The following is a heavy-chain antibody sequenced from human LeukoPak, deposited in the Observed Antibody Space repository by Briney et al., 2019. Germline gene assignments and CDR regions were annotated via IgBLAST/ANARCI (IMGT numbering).Heavy chain of an antibody. J-gene: IGHJ4*02. CDR1: GFTFSSYG. CDR2: IRYDGSNK. D-gene: IGHD2-2*01. V-gene: IGHV3-33*01. CDR3: ARGQDIVVVPAAETYFDY. Sequence: GRSLRLSCAASGFTFSSYGMHWVRQGPGKGLEWVAVIRYDGSNKYYADSVKGRFTISRDKSKNTLYLQMNSLRAEDTAVYYCARGQDIVVVPAAETYFDYWGQGTLVTVSS.